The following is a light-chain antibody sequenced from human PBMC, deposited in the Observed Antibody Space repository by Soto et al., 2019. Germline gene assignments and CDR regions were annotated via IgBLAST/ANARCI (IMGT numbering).Light chain of an antibody. Sequence: QSALTQPASASGSPGQSITISCTGTSSDVGGYKYVSWYQQHPGKAPKLMIYEVSNRPSGISNRFSGSKSGNTASLTISGLQTEDEADYYCSSYTINSTRVFGTGTKVTVL. CDR2: EVS. V-gene: IGLV2-14*01. J-gene: IGLJ1*01. CDR1: SSDVGGYKY. CDR3: SSYTINSTRV.